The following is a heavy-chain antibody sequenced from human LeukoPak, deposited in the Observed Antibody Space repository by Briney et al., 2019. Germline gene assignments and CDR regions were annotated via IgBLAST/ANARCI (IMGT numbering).Heavy chain of an antibody. CDR3: ARGYYYDSSGYYSLVNFDY. CDR1: GYTFTSYA. V-gene: IGHV1-3*01. CDR2: INAGNGNT. D-gene: IGHD3-22*01. J-gene: IGHJ4*02. Sequence: ASVKVSCKAPGYTFTSYAMHWVRQAPGQRLEWMGWINAGNGNTKYSQKFQGRVTITRDTSASTAYMELSSLRSEDTAVYYCARGYYYDSSGYYSLVNFDYWGQGTLVTVSS.